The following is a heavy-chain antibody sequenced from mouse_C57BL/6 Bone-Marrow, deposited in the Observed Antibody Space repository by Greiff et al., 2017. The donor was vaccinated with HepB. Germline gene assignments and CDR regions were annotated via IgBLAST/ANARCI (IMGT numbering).Heavy chain of an antibody. CDR1: GYTFTDYE. CDR3: TRRSNCLAWFAY. Sequence: VQLQQSGAELVRPGASVTLSCKASGYTFTDYEMHWVKQTPVHGLEWIGAIDPETGGTAYNQKFKGKAILTADKSSSTAYMELRSLTSEDSAVYYCTRRSNCLAWFAYWGQGTLVTVSA. D-gene: IGHD2-5*01. V-gene: IGHV1-15*01. CDR2: IDPETGGT. J-gene: IGHJ3*01.